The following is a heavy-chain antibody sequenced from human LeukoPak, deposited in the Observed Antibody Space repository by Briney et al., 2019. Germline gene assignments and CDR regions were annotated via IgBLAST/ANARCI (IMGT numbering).Heavy chain of an antibody. Sequence: GGSLRLSCAASGFTLSSYEMNWARQAPGKGLEWVSYISSSGSTIYYADSVKGRFTISRDNAKNSLYLQMNSLRAEATAVNYSSYGVDAGAKGTWVTVSS. CDR2: ISSSGSTI. J-gene: IGHJ6*04. V-gene: IGHV3-48*03. CDR1: GFTLSSYE. CDR3: SYGVDA.